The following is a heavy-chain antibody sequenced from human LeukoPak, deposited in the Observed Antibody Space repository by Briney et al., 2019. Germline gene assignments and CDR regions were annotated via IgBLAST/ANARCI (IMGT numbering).Heavy chain of an antibody. V-gene: IGHV1-8*03. J-gene: IGHJ4*02. D-gene: IGHD6-13*01. Sequence: GASVKVSCKASGYTFTSYDINWVRQATGQGLEWMGWMNPNSGNTGYAQKFQGRVTITRNTSISTAYMELSSLRSEDTAVYYCASSIAAAGYFDYWGQGTLVTVSS. CDR3: ASSIAAAGYFDY. CDR2: MNPNSGNT. CDR1: GYTFTSYD.